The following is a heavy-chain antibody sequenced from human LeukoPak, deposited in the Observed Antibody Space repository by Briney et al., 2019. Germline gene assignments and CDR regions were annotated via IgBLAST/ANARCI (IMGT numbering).Heavy chain of an antibody. V-gene: IGHV1-69*05. CDR2: IIPIFGTA. Sequence: AASVAVSCKASGGTFSSYAISWVRQAPGQGLEWMGGIIPIFGTANYAQKLQGRVTMTTDTSTSTAYMELRSLRSDDAAVYYSARPLERARFGELVYYMDVWGKGTTVTISS. D-gene: IGHD3-10*01. CDR3: ARPLERARFGELVYYMDV. CDR1: GGTFSSYA. J-gene: IGHJ6*03.